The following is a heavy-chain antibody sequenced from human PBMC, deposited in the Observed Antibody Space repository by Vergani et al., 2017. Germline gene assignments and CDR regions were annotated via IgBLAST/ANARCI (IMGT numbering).Heavy chain of an antibody. V-gene: IGHV4-31*03. CDR3: AGMGRYDEGDAFRIGYFDS. J-gene: IGHJ4*02. CDR2: IYSTGST. Sequence: QVQLQESGPGLVKPSQTLSLTCSVSGDSISSGVYYWNWIRQHPGKGLEWIGYIYSTGSTHHNPSLRRRINMSVDTSKNQFSLKLNSVTAADTAMYYCAGMGRYDEGDAFRIGYFDSWGPGILVTVSS. CDR1: GDSISSGVYY. D-gene: IGHD3-22*01.